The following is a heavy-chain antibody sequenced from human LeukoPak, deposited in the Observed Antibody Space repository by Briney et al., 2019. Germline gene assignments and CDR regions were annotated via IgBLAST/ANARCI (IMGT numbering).Heavy chain of an antibody. D-gene: IGHD4/OR15-4a*01. CDR2: IRYDGSNK. Sequence: GGSLRLSCAASGFTFSSYGMHWVRQAPGKGLEWVAFIRYDGSNKYYADSVKGRFTISRDNSKNTLYLQMNSLRAEDTAVYYCALGRAKAVRGDYWGQGTLVTVSS. V-gene: IGHV3-30*02. CDR3: ALGRAKAVRGDY. CDR1: GFTFSSYG. J-gene: IGHJ4*02.